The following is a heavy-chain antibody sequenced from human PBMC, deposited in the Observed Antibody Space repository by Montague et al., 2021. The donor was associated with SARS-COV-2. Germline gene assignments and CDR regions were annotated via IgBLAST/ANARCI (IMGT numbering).Heavy chain of an antibody. CDR2: IYYTGST. CDR1: GGSISSYY. V-gene: IGHV4-59*08. D-gene: IGHD4-23*01. Sequence: SETLSLTCTVSGGSISSYYWTWIRQSPGKGLEWIGHIYYTGSTKNNPSLKSRVATSLDTSKTQFSLKLNSVTAADTAVYYCARSLTLFPIANSLNYFDDWGRGALVTVSS. CDR3: ARSLTLFPIANSLNYFDD. J-gene: IGHJ4*02.